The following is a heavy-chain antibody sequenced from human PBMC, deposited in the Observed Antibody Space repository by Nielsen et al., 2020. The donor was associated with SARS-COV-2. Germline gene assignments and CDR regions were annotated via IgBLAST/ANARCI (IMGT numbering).Heavy chain of an antibody. V-gene: IGHV3-30-3*01. CDR1: GFTFSSCA. CDR2: ISYDGSNK. D-gene: IGHD5-18*01. CDR3: ARDLGVYSYSDY. Sequence: GESLKISCAASGFTFSSCAMHWVRQAPGKGLEWVAVISYDGSNKYYADSVKGRFTISRDNSKSTLYLQMNSLRAEDTAVYYCARDLGVYSYSDYWGQGTLVTVSS. J-gene: IGHJ4*02.